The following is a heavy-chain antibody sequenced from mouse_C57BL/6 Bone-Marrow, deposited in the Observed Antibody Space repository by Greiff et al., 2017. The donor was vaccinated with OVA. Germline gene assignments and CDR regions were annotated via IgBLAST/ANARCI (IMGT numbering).Heavy chain of an antibody. J-gene: IGHJ2*01. CDR1: GYTFTSYG. Sequence: VKLMESGAELARPGASVKLSCKASGYTFTSYGISWVKQRTGQGLEWIGEIYPRSGNTYYNEKFKGKATLTADKSSSTAYMELRSLTSEDSAVYLCAREGGIYYYGSSYCYWGQGTTLTVSS. V-gene: IGHV1-81*01. CDR3: AREGGIYYYGSSYCY. D-gene: IGHD1-1*01. CDR2: IYPRSGNT.